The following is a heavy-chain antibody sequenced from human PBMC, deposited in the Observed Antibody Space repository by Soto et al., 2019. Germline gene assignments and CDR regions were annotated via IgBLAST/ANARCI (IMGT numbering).Heavy chain of an antibody. V-gene: IGHV4-59*01. J-gene: IGHJ4*02. D-gene: IGHD3-22*01. CDR1: GGSMIGYY. CDR3: ARETSTSGLPFDF. Sequence: QVQLQESGPGLVKPSETLSLTCTVSGGSMIGYYWIWIRQTPGKGLEWIGLVHYTGATNYNPSLTSRVTISVDTSKTHFSLRLDSVTAADTGVYYCARETSTSGLPFDFWGQGILVAVSS. CDR2: VHYTGAT.